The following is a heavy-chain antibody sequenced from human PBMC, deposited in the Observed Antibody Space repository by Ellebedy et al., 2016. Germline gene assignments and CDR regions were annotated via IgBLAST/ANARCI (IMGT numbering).Heavy chain of an antibody. CDR3: ARGNHYYDSSGYND. CDR2: ISTSNGDT. J-gene: IGHJ4*02. CDR1: GYTFTSAG. Sequence: ASVKVSXXASGYTFTSAGITWVRQAPGQGLEWMGWISTSNGDTNYAQKLQGRVTMTTDPSTSTAYMELRSLRSDDTAVYYCARGNHYYDSSGYNDWGQGTLVTVSS. D-gene: IGHD3-22*01. V-gene: IGHV1-18*01.